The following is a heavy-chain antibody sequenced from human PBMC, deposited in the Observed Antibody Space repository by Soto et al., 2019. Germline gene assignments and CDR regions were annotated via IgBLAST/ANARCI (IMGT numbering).Heavy chain of an antibody. CDR1: GFTFSTYA. J-gene: IGHJ4*02. D-gene: IGHD4-17*01. Sequence: EVQLLESGGGLVQPGGSLRLSCAASGFTFSTYAKSWVRQAPGKGLEWVSAISGSGDSTNYADSVKGRFTISRDNSKSTLYLQMNSLRADDTAVYYCLKDKLRWNYFDYWGQGTLVTVSS. CDR3: LKDKLRWNYFDY. CDR2: ISGSGDST. V-gene: IGHV3-23*01.